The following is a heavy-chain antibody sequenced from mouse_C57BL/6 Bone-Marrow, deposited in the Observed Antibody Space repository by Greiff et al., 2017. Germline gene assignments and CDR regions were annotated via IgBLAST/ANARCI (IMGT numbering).Heavy chain of an antibody. CDR1: GFNIKDYY. CDR2: IDPEDGDT. V-gene: IGHV14-1*01. J-gene: IGHJ4*01. CDR3: TIREGAMDY. Sequence: EVQLQESGAELVRPGASVKLSCTASGFNIKDYYMHWVKQRPEQGLEWIGRIDPEDGDTEYAPKFQGKATMTADPSSNTAYLQLSSLTSEDTAVYYCTIREGAMDYWGQGTSVTVSS.